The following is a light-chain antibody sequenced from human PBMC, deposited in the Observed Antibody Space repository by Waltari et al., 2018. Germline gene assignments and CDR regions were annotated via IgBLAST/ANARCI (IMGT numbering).Light chain of an antibody. Sequence: QSALTQPASVSGSPGQSITISCTGSSSDVGSYKFVSWYQQHPGKAPQLMIYGGSQSASGVSKRLSGSKAGNTASLTISWLRAEDEADYYCCSYAGSSPHVIFGGGTKLTVL. CDR1: SSDVGSYKF. V-gene: IGLV2-23*01. CDR3: CSYAGSSPHVI. CDR2: GGS. J-gene: IGLJ2*01.